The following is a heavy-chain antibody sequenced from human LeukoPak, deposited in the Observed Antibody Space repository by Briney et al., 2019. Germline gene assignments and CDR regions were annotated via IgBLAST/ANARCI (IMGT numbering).Heavy chain of an antibody. CDR3: ARGLLRYCSSTRCYRPEDYYYYMDV. J-gene: IGHJ6*03. Sequence: ASVKVSCKASGYTFTGYYMHWVRQAPGQGLEWMGWINPNSGGTNYAQKFQGRVTMTRDTSISTAYMELSRLRSDDTAVYYCARGLLRYCSSTRCYRPEDYYYYMDVWGKGTTVTVSS. D-gene: IGHD2-2*01. CDR2: INPNSGGT. CDR1: GYTFTGYY. V-gene: IGHV1-2*02.